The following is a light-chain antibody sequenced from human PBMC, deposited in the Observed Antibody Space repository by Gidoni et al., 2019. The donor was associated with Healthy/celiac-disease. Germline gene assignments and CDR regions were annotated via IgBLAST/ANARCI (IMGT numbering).Light chain of an antibody. Sequence: DIQLTQSPSFLSASVGDRVTITCRASQGISSYLAWYQQKPGKAPKLLIYAASTLQSGVPSRFSGSGSGTEFTLTISSLQPEDFATYYCQQLNSYLPITFXXXTRLEIK. CDR2: AAS. CDR3: QQLNSYLPIT. CDR1: QGISSY. J-gene: IGKJ5*01. V-gene: IGKV1-9*01.